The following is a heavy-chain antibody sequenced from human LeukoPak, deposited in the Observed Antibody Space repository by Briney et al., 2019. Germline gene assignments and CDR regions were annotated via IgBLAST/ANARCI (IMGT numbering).Heavy chain of an antibody. CDR1: GFTFSSYL. Sequence: GGSLRLSCAASGFTFSSYLMHWVRQAPGKGLEYVSAISSNGGSTFYADSVKGRFTISRDNSKNTLYLQMGSLRTEDMAVYYCARGRASYYFDCWGQGTPVTVSP. CDR3: ARGRASYYFDC. D-gene: IGHD5-24*01. V-gene: IGHV3-64*02. CDR2: ISSNGGST. J-gene: IGHJ4*02.